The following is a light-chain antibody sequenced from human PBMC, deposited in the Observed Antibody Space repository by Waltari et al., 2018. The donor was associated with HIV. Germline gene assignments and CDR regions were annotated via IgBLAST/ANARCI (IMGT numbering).Light chain of an antibody. CDR2: DVS. J-gene: IGLJ3*02. Sequence: QSALTQPRSVSGSPGQSVTISCTGTSSDVGAYNYVSWYQQPPEHPGNAPKLMIYDVSKRPSGVPDRFSGSKSGNTASLTISGLQAEDEADYHCCSYAGSYTWVFGGGTKLTVL. CDR3: CSYAGSYTWV. V-gene: IGLV2-11*01. CDR1: SSDVGAYNY.